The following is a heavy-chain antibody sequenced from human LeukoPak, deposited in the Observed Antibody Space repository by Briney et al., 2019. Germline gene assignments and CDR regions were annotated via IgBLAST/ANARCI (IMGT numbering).Heavy chain of an antibody. J-gene: IGHJ4*02. CDR1: GGSFSGYY. Sequence: SETLSLTCAVYGGSFSGYYWSWIRQPPGKGLEWIGEINHSGSTNYNPSLKSRVTISVDTSKNQFSLKLSSVTAADTAVYYCARVHYDILTGSYYFDYWGQGTLVTVSS. D-gene: IGHD3-9*01. CDR3: ARVHYDILTGSYYFDY. V-gene: IGHV4-34*01. CDR2: INHSGST.